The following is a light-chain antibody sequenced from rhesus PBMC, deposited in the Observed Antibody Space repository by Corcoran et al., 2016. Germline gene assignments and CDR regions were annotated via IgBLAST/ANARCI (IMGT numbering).Light chain of an antibody. CDR3: QHYYDNPFT. CDR2: AAS. V-gene: IGKV1S12*01. J-gene: IGKJ3*01. Sequence: DIQMTQSPSALSASVGDRVTISCRASQNIYSNLAWYQQKPGKAPKLLIYAASSWQTGIPSRFSGSGSWTDFTLTVSSLQPEDSAAYYCQHYYDNPFTFGPGTKLDIK. CDR1: QNIYSN.